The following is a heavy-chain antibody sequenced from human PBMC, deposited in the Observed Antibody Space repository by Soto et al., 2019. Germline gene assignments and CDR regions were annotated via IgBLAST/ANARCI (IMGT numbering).Heavy chain of an antibody. V-gene: IGHV1-46*01. Sequence: ASVKVSCKASGYTFTSYYMHWVRQAPGQGLEWMGIINPSGGSTSYAQKFQGRVTMTRDTSTSTVYMELSSLRSEDTAAYYCARGGYDILTGYSLFDYWGQGTLVTVSS. CDR3: ARGGYDILTGYSLFDY. D-gene: IGHD3-9*01. CDR1: GYTFTSYY. CDR2: INPSGGST. J-gene: IGHJ4*02.